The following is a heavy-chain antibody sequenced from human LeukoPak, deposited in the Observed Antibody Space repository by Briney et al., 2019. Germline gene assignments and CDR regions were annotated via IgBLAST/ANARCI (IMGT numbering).Heavy chain of an antibody. J-gene: IGHJ4*02. D-gene: IGHD2-21*02. CDR2: ISHSGST. CDR3: ARVRRIVVVTARSVLFDY. V-gene: IGHV4-34*01. CDR1: VGSFSGYY. Sequence: SETLSLTCGVDVGSFSGYYWTWIRQPPGKGLEWIGEISHSGSTKYNPSLKSRVTISVDTSKNQFTLKLTSVTAADTAVYYCARVRRIVVVTARSVLFDYWGQGTLVTVSS.